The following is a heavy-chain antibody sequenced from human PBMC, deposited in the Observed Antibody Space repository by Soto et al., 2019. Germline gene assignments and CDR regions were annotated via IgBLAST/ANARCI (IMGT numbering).Heavy chain of an antibody. D-gene: IGHD6-19*01. CDR1: GASVSSGDYS. Sequence: QVQLQEAGPGLVKPSETLALNCSVSGASVSSGDYSWSWIRQPPGKGLEWIGYIYFSGATSYAPSLKRRVSISIDTSNDRFFLKIKSVTAADTAFYYCVRVHADHSSGYGLDYWGQGLLVSVSS. CDR2: IYFSGAT. CDR3: VRVHADHSSGYGLDY. V-gene: IGHV4-61*03. J-gene: IGHJ4*02.